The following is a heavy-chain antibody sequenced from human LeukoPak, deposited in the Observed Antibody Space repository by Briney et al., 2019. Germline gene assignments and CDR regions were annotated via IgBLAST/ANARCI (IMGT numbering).Heavy chain of an antibody. CDR3: AKVSYGDYEGGAYFDY. CDR2: ISGSGGST. CDR1: GFTFSNYA. J-gene: IGHJ4*02. V-gene: IGHV3-23*01. D-gene: IGHD4-17*01. Sequence: PGGSLRLSCAASGFTFSNYAMSWVRQAPGKGLEWVSAISGSGGSTYYADSVKGRFTISRDNSKNTLYLQMNSLRAEDTAVYYCAKVSYGDYEGGAYFDYWGQGTLVTVSS.